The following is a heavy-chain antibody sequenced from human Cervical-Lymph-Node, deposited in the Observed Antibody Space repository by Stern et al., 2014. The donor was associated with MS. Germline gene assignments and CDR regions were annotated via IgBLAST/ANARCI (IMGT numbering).Heavy chain of an antibody. D-gene: IGHD5-18*01. Sequence: VHLVASGGGVVQPGRSLRLSCATSGFTFSRYGMHWVRQAPGKGLEWVAVSWYDGTNEYYADSVKGRFTISRDNSNNTLYLQMNSLRAEDTAVYFCARDETPMAPGGFDIWGRGTMVTVSS. V-gene: IGHV3-33*01. CDR1: GFTFSRYG. CDR2: SWYDGTNE. J-gene: IGHJ3*02. CDR3: ARDETPMAPGGFDI.